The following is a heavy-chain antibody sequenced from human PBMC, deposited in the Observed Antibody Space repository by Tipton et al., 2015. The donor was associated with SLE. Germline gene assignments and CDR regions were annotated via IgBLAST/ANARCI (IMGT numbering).Heavy chain of an antibody. J-gene: IGHJ1*01. Sequence: SLRLSCAASGFTFDDYGMSWVRQAPGKGLEWVSGINLNGGSTGYADSVKGRFTISRDNAKKSLYLLMDSLRAEDTAFYFCARGYQLLYGFFQHWGQGTLVTVSS. CDR1: GFTFDDYG. CDR2: INLNGGST. CDR3: ARGYQLLYGFFQH. V-gene: IGHV3-20*04. D-gene: IGHD2-2*02.